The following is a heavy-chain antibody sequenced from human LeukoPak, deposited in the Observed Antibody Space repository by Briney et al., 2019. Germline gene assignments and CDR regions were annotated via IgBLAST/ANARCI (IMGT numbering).Heavy chain of an antibody. CDR3: AREIGRLKDY. Sequence: ASVKVSCKASGYTFTTYAINWVRQAPGQGLEWMGWINTNTGNPTYAHGFTGRFVFSLDTSVSTAYLQISSLKADDTAVYYCAREIGRLKDYWGQGTLVTVFS. CDR1: GYTFTTYA. J-gene: IGHJ4*02. CDR2: INTNTGNP. D-gene: IGHD2-21*02. V-gene: IGHV7-4-1*02.